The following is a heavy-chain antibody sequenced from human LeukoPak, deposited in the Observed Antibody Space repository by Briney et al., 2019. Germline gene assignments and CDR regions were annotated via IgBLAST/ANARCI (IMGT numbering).Heavy chain of an antibody. CDR2: TYYRSKWYN. CDR1: GDSVSSNSAA. CDR3: AREAYYYGSGSYYRP. Sequence: SQTLSLTCALSGDSVSSNSAAWTWIRQSPSRGREWLGRTYYRSKWYNDYAVSVKSRITINPDTSKNQFSLQLNSVTPEDTAVYYCAREAYYYGSGSYYRPWGQGTLVTVSS. J-gene: IGHJ5*02. V-gene: IGHV6-1*01. D-gene: IGHD3-10*01.